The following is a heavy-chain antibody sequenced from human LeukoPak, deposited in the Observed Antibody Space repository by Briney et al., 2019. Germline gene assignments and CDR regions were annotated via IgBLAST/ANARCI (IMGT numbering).Heavy chain of an antibody. CDR3: ARGLGLVIGYYYYGMDV. V-gene: IGHV3-66*01. Sequence: TGGSLRLSCAASGFTVSSNYMSWVRQAPGKGLEWVSVIYAGGSTYYVDSVKGRFTISRDNSKNTLYLQMNSLRAEDTAVYYCARGLGLVIGYYYYGMDVWGQGTTVTVSS. J-gene: IGHJ6*02. CDR2: IYAGGST. D-gene: IGHD3/OR15-3a*01. CDR1: GFTVSSNY.